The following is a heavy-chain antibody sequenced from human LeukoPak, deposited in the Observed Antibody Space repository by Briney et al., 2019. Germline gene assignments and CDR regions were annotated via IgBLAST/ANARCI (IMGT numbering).Heavy chain of an antibody. V-gene: IGHV3-30-3*01. CDR1: GFTFSNYA. D-gene: IGHD6-19*01. Sequence: GGSLRLSCAASGFTFSNYAIHCVRQAPGKGLEWVALISFDGTNKYYADSVKDRFTISRDNSKHTLYLQMNSLRAEDTAVYYCARGMIAVAGTSFDYWGQGTLVTVSS. CDR3: ARGMIAVAGTSFDY. J-gene: IGHJ4*02. CDR2: ISFDGTNK.